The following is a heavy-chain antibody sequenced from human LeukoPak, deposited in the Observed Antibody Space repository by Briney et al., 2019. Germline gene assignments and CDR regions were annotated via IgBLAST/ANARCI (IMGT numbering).Heavy chain of an antibody. Sequence: SETLSLTCTVSGDSISSYYWSWIRQPPGMGLEWIGYIYYSGITNYNPSLKSRVSISVDASKNQFSLKLSSVTAADTAVYYCARRGLYHSTGYYSFDYWGQGSLVTVSS. V-gene: IGHV4-59*08. CDR1: GDSISSYY. D-gene: IGHD3-22*01. CDR3: ARRGLYHSTGYYSFDY. J-gene: IGHJ4*02. CDR2: IYYSGIT.